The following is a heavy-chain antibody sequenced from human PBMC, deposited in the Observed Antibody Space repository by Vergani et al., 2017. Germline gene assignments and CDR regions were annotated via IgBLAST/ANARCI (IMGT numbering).Heavy chain of an antibody. V-gene: IGHV4-34*01. CDR3: ARGVTLVGSAIQKYYCMDV. D-gene: IGHD2-2*01. CDR1: GRSFSGYY. CDR2: INHRGST. Sequence: QVQLQQWGAGLLKPSETLSPTCAVFGRSFSGYYWSWIRQPPGKGLEWIGEINHRGSTNYNPSLKSRVTISVDTSKNQFSLKLSYVTAAYTAVYYCARGVTLVGSAIQKYYCMDVWGKGTTVTVSS. J-gene: IGHJ6*03.